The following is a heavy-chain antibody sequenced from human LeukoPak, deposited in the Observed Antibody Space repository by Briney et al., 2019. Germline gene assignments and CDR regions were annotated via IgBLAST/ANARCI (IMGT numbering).Heavy chain of an antibody. CDR2: VDAGSDNR. V-gene: IGHV1-3*01. CDR3: ARGYSSGWSDLDYYYYGMDV. CDR1: GYRFTSYS. Sequence: ASVKVSCKASGYRFTSYSIHWVRQAPGQRLEWMGSVDAGSDNRKYSQKFQGRVTITSDTSASTAYMELSSLRSDDTAVYYCARGYSSGWSDLDYYYYGMDVWGQGTTVTVSS. D-gene: IGHD6-19*01. J-gene: IGHJ6*02.